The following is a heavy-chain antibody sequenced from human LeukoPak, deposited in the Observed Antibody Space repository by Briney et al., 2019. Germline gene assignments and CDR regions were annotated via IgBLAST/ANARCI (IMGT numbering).Heavy chain of an antibody. CDR2: ISYDGSNK. CDR1: GFTFSSYA. J-gene: IGHJ4*02. D-gene: IGHD3-22*01. CDR3: ARDYDSSGYYPHPHFDY. V-gene: IGHV3-30*04. Sequence: GGSLRLSCAASGFTFSSYAMHWVRQAPGKGLEWVAVISYDGSNKYYADSVKGRFTISRDNAKNSLYLQMNSLRAEDTAVYYCARDYDSSGYYPHPHFDYWGQGTLVTVSS.